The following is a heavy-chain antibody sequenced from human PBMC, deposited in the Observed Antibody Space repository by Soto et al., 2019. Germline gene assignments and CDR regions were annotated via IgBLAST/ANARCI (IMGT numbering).Heavy chain of an antibody. D-gene: IGHD1-26*01. Sequence: SVKVSCKASGGTFSSYAISWVRQAPGQGLEWMGGIIPIFGTANYAQKFQGRVTITADESTSTAYMKLSSLRSEDTAVYYCARESGSYYGPWDYWGQGTLVTVSS. CDR3: ARESGSYYGPWDY. CDR1: GGTFSSYA. CDR2: IIPIFGTA. V-gene: IGHV1-69*13. J-gene: IGHJ4*02.